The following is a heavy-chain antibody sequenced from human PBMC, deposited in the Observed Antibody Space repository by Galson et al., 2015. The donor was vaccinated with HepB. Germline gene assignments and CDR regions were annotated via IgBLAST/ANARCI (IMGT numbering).Heavy chain of an antibody. CDR2: VSGSGGST. Sequence: SLRLSCAASGFTFSSYAMSWVRQAPGKGLDWVSGVSGSGGSTYYAASVKGRFTISRDNSKNTLYLQMNSLRAEDTAVYYCAKNYYDSSNYYYGMDVWGQGTTVTVSS. V-gene: IGHV3-23*01. D-gene: IGHD3-22*01. CDR3: AKNYYDSSNYYYGMDV. CDR1: GFTFSSYA. J-gene: IGHJ6*02.